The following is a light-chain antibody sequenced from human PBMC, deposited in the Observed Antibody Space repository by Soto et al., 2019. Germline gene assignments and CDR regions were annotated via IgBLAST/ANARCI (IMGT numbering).Light chain of an antibody. CDR2: EDT. J-gene: IGLJ2*01. CDR3: CSSAGRSTEV. V-gene: IGLV2-23*01. CDR1: FSDVVSYNL. Sequence: QSALTQPASVSGSPGQSITISCTGTFSDVVSYNLVSWYQQHPGKAPKLMIYEDTKRPSGVSNRFSGSKSGYTASLTISGLPEEDDADYYCCSSAGRSTEVFGGGTKLTVL.